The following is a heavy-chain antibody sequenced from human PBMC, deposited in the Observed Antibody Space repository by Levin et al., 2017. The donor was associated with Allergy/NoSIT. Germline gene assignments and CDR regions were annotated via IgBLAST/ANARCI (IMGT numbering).Heavy chain of an antibody. D-gene: IGHD2-2*01. V-gene: IGHV4-34*01. Sequence: SQTLSLTCAVYGGSFSGYYWSWIRQPPGKGLEWIGEINHSGSTNYNPSLKSRVTISVDTSKNQFSLKLSSVTAADTAVYYCARVGDDGYCSSTSCDPYFDYWGQGTLVTVSS. CDR1: GGSFSGYY. CDR3: ARVGDDGYCSSTSCDPYFDY. CDR2: INHSGST. J-gene: IGHJ4*02.